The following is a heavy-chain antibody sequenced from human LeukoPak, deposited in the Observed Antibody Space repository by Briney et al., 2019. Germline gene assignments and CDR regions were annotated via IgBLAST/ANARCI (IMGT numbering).Heavy chain of an antibody. CDR2: IKQDGSEK. Sequence: GGSLRLSCAASGFTLSSYWMSWVRQAPGKGLEWVANIKQDGSEKYYVDSVKGRFTISRDNAKNSLYLQMNSLRAEDTAVYYCYYYDSSGYYDAYAFDIWGQGTMVTVSS. CDR1: GFTLSSYW. D-gene: IGHD3-22*01. V-gene: IGHV3-7*01. J-gene: IGHJ3*02. CDR3: YYYDSSGYYDAYAFDI.